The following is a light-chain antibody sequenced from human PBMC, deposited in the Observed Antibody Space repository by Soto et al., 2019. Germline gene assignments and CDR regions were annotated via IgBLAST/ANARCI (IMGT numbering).Light chain of an antibody. CDR1: ETISTF. Sequence: DIQLTQSPSSLYASVGDRVSMTCRASETISTFLNWYQHKPGKAPRLLISAASRLQSGVPPRFSGSGSGTEFTLTINSLRPEDFASYYCQQSYSSSPITFGPGTRLEIK. V-gene: IGKV1-39*01. CDR3: QQSYSSSPIT. CDR2: AAS. J-gene: IGKJ5*01.